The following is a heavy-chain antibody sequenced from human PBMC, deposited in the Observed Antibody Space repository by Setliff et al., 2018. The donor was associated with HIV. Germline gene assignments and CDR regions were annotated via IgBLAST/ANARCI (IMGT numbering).Heavy chain of an antibody. J-gene: IGHJ1*01. CDR1: GYSLTDLS. CDR2: FDPEDGET. V-gene: IGHV1-24*01. Sequence: VKVSCKVSGYSLTDLSIHWVRQAPGKGLEWMGGFDPEDGETVYAQKLQGRVTMTEDTSTDTAYMELSSLRSEDTAMYYCATIRAYYYDRSGQEYFQYWGHGTLVTVST. D-gene: IGHD3-22*01. CDR3: ATIRAYYYDRSGQEYFQY.